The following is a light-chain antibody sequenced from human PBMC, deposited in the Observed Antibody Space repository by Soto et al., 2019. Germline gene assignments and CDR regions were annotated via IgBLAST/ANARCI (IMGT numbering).Light chain of an antibody. CDR2: DAS. V-gene: IGKV3-11*01. J-gene: IGKJ2*01. CDR1: QSVSSY. Sequence: EIVLTQSPATLSLSPGERATLSCRASQSVSSYLAWYQQKPGQAPRLLIYDASNRATGIPARFSGSGSGTDFTLTISSLEPEAFAVYYYQHHSNWGGYTFGQGTKLEIK. CDR3: QHHSNWGGYT.